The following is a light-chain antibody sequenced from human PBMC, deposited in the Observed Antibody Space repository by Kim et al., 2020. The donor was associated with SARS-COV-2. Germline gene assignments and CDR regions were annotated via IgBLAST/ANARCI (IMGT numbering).Light chain of an antibody. Sequence: EIVLTQSPGTLSLSPGERVTLSCRASPSLSSTYLAWYQQRPGQAPSLLIYGASSRATGIPDRFSGSGSGTHFTLTIRRLEPEDFAVYYCQQYDTSPYTFGQVTKLEI. CDR2: GAS. J-gene: IGKJ2*01. CDR3: QQYDTSPYT. V-gene: IGKV3-20*01. CDR1: PSLSSTY.